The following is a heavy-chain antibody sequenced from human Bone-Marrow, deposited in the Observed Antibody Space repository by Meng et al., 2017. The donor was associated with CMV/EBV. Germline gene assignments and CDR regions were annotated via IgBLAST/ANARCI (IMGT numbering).Heavy chain of an antibody. CDR1: GGSISSSSYY. Sequence: GSLRLSCTVSGGSISSSSYYWGWIRQPPGKGLEWIGSIYYSGSTNYNPSLKSRVTISVDTSKNQFSLKLSSVTAADTAVYYCASGYSYGYRYYYGMDVWGQGTTVTVSS. CDR3: ASGYSYGYRYYYGMDV. V-gene: IGHV4-39*07. J-gene: IGHJ6*02. CDR2: IYYSGST. D-gene: IGHD5-18*01.